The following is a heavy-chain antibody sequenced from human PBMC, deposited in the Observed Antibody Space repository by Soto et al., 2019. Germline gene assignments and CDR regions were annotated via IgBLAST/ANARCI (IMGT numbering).Heavy chain of an antibody. V-gene: IGHV4-59*01. CDR1: GGSISSYY. Sequence: SETLSLTCTVSGGSISSYYWSWIRQPPGKGLEWIGYIYYSGSTNYNPSLKSRVTISVDTSKNQFSLKLSSVTAADTAVYYCAGCSGGSCYFIDYWGQGTLVTVSS. CDR3: AGCSGGSCYFIDY. CDR2: IYYSGST. J-gene: IGHJ4*02. D-gene: IGHD2-15*01.